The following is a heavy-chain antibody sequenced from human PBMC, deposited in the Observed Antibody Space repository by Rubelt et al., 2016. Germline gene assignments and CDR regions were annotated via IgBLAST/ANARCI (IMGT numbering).Heavy chain of an antibody. CDR1: GYTFTSYY. D-gene: IGHD3/OR15-3a*01. J-gene: IGHJ5*02. Sequence: QVQLVQSGAEVKKPGASVKVSCKASGYTFTSYYIHWVRQAPGQGLEWMGIINPSGGITNYAQKFQGRVTMTSDTYTSTVYMDLSSLSSEDTAGYYCARERDSTFWFDPWGQGTLVTVSS. CDR3: ARERDSTFWFDP. V-gene: IGHV1-46*01. CDR2: INPSGGIT.